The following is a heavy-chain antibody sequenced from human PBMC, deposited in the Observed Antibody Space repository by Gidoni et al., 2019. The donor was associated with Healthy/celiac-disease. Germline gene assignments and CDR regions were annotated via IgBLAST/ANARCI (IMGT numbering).Heavy chain of an antibody. J-gene: IGHJ4*02. CDR2: IKQDGSEK. D-gene: IGHD2-21*02. CDR1: GFPFSSYW. CDR3: ARVEFGDWEDY. Sequence: EVQLLESGGCFVQPGGSLRLSCAASGFPFSSYWMSWVRQVPGKGLEWVANIKQDGSEKYYVDSVKGRFTISRDNAKNSLYLQMNSLRAEDTAVYYCARVEFGDWEDYWGQGTLVTVSS. V-gene: IGHV3-7*01.